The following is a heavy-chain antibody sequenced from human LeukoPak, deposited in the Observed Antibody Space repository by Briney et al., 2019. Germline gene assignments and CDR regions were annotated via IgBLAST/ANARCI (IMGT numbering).Heavy chain of an antibody. V-gene: IGHV1-24*01. CDR2: FDPEDGET. Sequence: ASVKVSCKVSGYTLTELSMHWVRQAPGKGLEWMGGFDPEDGETIYAQKFQGRVTMTEDTSTDTAYMELSSLRSEDTAVCYCATDPITMVRGVIAGNWGQGTLVTVSS. D-gene: IGHD3-10*01. J-gene: IGHJ4*02. CDR1: GYTLTELS. CDR3: ATDPITMVRGVIAGN.